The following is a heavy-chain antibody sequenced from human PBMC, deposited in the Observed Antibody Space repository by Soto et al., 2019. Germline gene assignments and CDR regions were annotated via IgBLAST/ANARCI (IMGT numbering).Heavy chain of an antibody. D-gene: IGHD3-16*02. CDR2: ISGSGGST. J-gene: IGHJ6*02. CDR1: GFTFSSYA. V-gene: IGHV3-23*01. Sequence: QSGGSLRLSCAASGFTFSSYAMCWVRQAPGKGLEWVSAISGSGGSTYYADSVKGRFTISRDNSKNTLYLQMNSLRAEDTAVYYCANFYRFDMDVWGQGTTVTVSS. CDR3: ANFYRFDMDV.